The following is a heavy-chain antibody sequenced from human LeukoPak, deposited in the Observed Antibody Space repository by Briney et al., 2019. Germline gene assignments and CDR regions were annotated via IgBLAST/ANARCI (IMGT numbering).Heavy chain of an antibody. CDR2: IYHSGST. J-gene: IGHJ4*02. D-gene: IGHD5-24*01. CDR3: ARLGRWLHRVDY. Sequence: SGTLSLTCAVSGYSISSGYYWGWIRQPPGKGLEWIGSIYHSGSTYYNPSLKSRVTISVDTPKNQFSLKLSSVTAADTAVYYCARLGRWLHRVDYWGQGTLVTVSS. CDR1: GYSISSGYY. V-gene: IGHV4-38-2*01.